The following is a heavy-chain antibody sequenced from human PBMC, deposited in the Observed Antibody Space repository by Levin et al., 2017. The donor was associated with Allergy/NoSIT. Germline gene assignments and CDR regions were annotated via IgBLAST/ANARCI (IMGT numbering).Heavy chain of an antibody. D-gene: IGHD3-3*01. V-gene: IGHV4-39*07. J-gene: IGHJ6*02. Sequence: SQTLSLTCTVSGGSISSSSYYWGWIRQPPGKGLEWIGSIYYSGSTYYNPSLKSRVTISVDTSKNQFSLKLSSVTAADTAVYYCARGYYDFWSGYYKDYYGMDVWGQGTTVTVSS. CDR1: GGSISSSSYY. CDR2: IYYSGST. CDR3: ARGYYDFWSGYYKDYYGMDV.